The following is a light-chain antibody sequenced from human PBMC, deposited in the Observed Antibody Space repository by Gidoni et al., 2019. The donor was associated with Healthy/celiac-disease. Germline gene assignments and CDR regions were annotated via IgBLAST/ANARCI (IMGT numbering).Light chain of an antibody. CDR3: QQYGSSPPTCS. J-gene: IGKJ2*04. CDR2: GAS. CDR1: QSVSSSY. V-gene: IGKV3-20*01. Sequence: EIVLTQSPGTLSLSPGERATLSCRASQSVSSSYLAWYQQKPGQAPRLLIYGASSRATGIPDRFSGSGSGTDFTLTISRLEPEDFAVYYCQQYGSSPPTCSFXXXTKLEIK.